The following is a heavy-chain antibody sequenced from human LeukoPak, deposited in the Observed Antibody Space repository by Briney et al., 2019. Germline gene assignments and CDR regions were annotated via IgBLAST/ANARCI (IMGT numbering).Heavy chain of an antibody. CDR1: GFTFSNAW. J-gene: IGHJ4*02. CDR2: IKSKTDGGTT. Sequence: PGGSLRLSCAASGFTFSNAWMSWVRQAPGKGLEWVGRIKSKTDGGTTDYAAPVKGRSTISRDDSKNTLYLQMNSLKTEDTAVYYCTTARLHNYYDSSGYSDYWGQGTLVTVSS. V-gene: IGHV3-15*01. D-gene: IGHD3-22*01. CDR3: TTARLHNYYDSSGYSDY.